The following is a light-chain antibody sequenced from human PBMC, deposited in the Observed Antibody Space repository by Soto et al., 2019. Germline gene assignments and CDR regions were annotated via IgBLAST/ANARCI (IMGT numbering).Light chain of an antibody. CDR3: SSKSPDF. V-gene: IGLV2-14*01. J-gene: IGLJ1*01. CDR2: EVS. Sequence: QSVLTQPASVSGSPGQSITISCIGTSSGIRDYNYVSWYQQLPGNAPKLIMYEVSNRPSGISNRFSGSKSGNTASLTISGLQAEDEADYYCSSKSPDFFGTGTKVTVL. CDR1: SSGIRDYNY.